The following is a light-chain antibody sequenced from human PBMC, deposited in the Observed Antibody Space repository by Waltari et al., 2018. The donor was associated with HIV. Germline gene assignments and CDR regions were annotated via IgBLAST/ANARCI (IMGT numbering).Light chain of an antibody. CDR3: SSWTSSTTLV. Sequence: QSALTPPASMPGSPGQPIPISRPGTHPDFCSYALVPWYQQYPGKAPRLIISDVRNRPSGISSRFSGSKYGYTASLTISGLRAEDEADYFCSSWTSSTTLVFGTGTKVTVL. V-gene: IGLV2-14*01. CDR2: DVR. CDR1: HPDFCSYAL. J-gene: IGLJ1*01.